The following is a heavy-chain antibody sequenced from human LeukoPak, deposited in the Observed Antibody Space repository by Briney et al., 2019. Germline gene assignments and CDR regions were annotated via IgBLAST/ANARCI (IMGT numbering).Heavy chain of an antibody. D-gene: IGHD4-17*01. CDR2: ISSDSTYT. Sequence: GGSLRLSCAVSGFTSSDYYMSWVRQAPRKGMECVSYISSDSTYTNYADSVRGRFTISRDNAKNSLYLQMNSLRAEDTAVYYCVRGGPYGDYDAYWGQGTLVTVSS. CDR1: GFTSSDYY. V-gene: IGHV3-11*06. J-gene: IGHJ4*02. CDR3: VRGGPYGDYDAY.